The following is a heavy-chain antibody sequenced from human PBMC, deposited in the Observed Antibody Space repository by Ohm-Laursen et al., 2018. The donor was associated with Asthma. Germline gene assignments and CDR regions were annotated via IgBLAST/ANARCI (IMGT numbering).Heavy chain of an antibody. CDR2: ISPSSSLI. CDR3: ARDPYYYDSSGYDPYAFDI. Sequence: SLRLSCTASGFIFSSYSMNWVRQAPGKGLEWVSSISPSSSLIYYADSVKGRFTISRDNAKNSLYLQMNSLRAEDTAVYYCARDPYYYDSSGYDPYAFDIWGQGTMVTVSS. CDR1: GFIFSSYS. D-gene: IGHD3-22*01. V-gene: IGHV3-21*01. J-gene: IGHJ3*02.